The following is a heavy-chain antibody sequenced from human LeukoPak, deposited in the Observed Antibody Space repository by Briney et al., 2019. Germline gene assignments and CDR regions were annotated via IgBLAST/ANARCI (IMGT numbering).Heavy chain of an antibody. CDR1: GFTFSSYW. CDR3: APSLSGYYFY. Sequence: GGSLRLSCAASGFTFSSYWMHWVRQAPGKGLEWVAVISYDGSNKYYADSVKGRFTISRDNSKNTLYLQMNSLRAEDTAVYYCAPSLSGYYFYWGQGTLVTVSS. V-gene: IGHV3-30*03. D-gene: IGHD3-22*01. CDR2: ISYDGSNK. J-gene: IGHJ4*02.